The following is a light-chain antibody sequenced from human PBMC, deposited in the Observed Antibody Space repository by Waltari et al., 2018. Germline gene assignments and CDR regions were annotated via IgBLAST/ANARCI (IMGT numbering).Light chain of an antibody. CDR1: QSIGNY. J-gene: IGKJ1*01. V-gene: IGKV1-39*01. Sequence: DIQVTQSPSSLSAPVGYRVSITCRASQSIGNYLNWYQHKPGKAPKLLIYSASSLQSGVPSRFSGSGSGTDFTLTITSLQPEDFATYYCKETYSSPPSTFGPGTKVESK. CDR2: SAS. CDR3: KETYSSPPST.